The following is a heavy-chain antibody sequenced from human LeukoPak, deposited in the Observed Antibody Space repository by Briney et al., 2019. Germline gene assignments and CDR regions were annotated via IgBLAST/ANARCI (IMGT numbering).Heavy chain of an antibody. CDR2: IKQDGSEK. CDR1: GFTFSSNW. Sequence: HPGGSLRLSCAASGFTFSSNWMSWVRQAPGKGLEWVANIKQDGSEKYYVDSVKGRFTISRDNAKNSLYPQMNSLRAEDTAVYYCARRPTYYYYYYYMDVWGKGTTVTISS. V-gene: IGHV3-7*01. J-gene: IGHJ6*03. CDR3: ARRPTYYYYYYYMDV.